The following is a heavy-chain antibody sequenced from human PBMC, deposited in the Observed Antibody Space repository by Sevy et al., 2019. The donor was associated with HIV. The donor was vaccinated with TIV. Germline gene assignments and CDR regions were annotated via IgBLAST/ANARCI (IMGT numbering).Heavy chain of an antibody. J-gene: IGHJ4*02. Sequence: GGSLRLSCATSGFTFSSYAMSWVRQAPGKGLEWVSAISGSGGSTYYADSVKGRFTISRDNSKNTLYLQMNSLRAEDTAVYYCAKASYYYDSSGSFDYWGQGTLVTVSS. D-gene: IGHD3-22*01. CDR1: GFTFSSYA. V-gene: IGHV3-23*01. CDR2: ISGSGGST. CDR3: AKASYYYDSSGSFDY.